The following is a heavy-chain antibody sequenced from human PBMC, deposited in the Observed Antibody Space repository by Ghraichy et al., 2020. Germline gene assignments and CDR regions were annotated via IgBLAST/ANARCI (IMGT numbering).Heavy chain of an antibody. CDR2: ISYDGSNK. Sequence: GSLRLSCAATGFTFSSYGMHWVRQAPGKGLEWVAVISYDGSNKYYADSVKGRFTISRDNSKNTLYLQMNSLRAEDTAVYYCAKEADNYYYGSSGYYDLWGRGTLVTVSS. D-gene: IGHD3-22*01. J-gene: IGHJ2*01. CDR1: GFTFSSYG. CDR3: AKEADNYYYGSSGYYDL. V-gene: IGHV3-30*18.